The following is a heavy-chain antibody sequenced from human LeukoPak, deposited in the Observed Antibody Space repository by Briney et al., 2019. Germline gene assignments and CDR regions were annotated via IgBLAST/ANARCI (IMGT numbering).Heavy chain of an antibody. J-gene: IGHJ4*02. CDR2: VHYSGGS. CDR3: ARGIPGIPASEIPL. V-gene: IGHV4-39*07. Sequence: SETLSLTCTVSGGSISSTTYYWGWIRQSPGKGLEWIGSVHYSGGSYYNPSLKSRVTISLNTSKNQFSLKLSSVTAADTAVYYCARGIPGIPASEIPLWGQGTLVSVSS. D-gene: IGHD6-13*01. CDR1: GGSISSTTYY.